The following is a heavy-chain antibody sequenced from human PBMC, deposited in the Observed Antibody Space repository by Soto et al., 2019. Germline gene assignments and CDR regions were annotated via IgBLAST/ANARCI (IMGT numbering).Heavy chain of an antibody. V-gene: IGHV1-2*02. D-gene: IGHD3-9*01. Sequence: ASVKVSCKASGYTFTGYYMHWVRQAPGQGLEWMGWINPNSGGTNYAQKFQGRVTITADESTSTAYMELSSLRSEDTAVYYCARSGLTSDWFDPWGQGTLVTV. CDR2: INPNSGGT. J-gene: IGHJ5*02. CDR1: GYTFTGYY. CDR3: ARSGLTSDWFDP.